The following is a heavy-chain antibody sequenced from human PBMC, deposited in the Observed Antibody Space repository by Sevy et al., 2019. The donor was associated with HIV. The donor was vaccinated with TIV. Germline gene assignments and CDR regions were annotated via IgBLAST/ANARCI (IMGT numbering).Heavy chain of an antibody. J-gene: IGHJ6*03. CDR3: ARLPYDSSGYYYYYYYMDV. Sequence: ASVKVSCKASGGTFSSYAISWVRQAPGQGLEWMGGIIPIFGTANYAQKFQGRVTITADKSTSTAYMELSSLRSEDTAVYYCARLPYDSSGYYYYYYYMDVWGKGTTVTVSS. CDR1: GGTFSSYA. CDR2: IIPIFGTA. D-gene: IGHD3-22*01. V-gene: IGHV1-69*06.